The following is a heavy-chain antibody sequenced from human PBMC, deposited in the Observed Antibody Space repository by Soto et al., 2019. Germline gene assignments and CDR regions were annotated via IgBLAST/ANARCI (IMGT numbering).Heavy chain of an antibody. CDR3: TRRPGS. Sequence: EVRLVESGGGLVQPGESLRLSCAASGFTVSNNYMSWVRQAPGKGLEWVSFIYSGGNTYYADSVKGRFTISRDKSKNSLYLQMNNLRVEDTAVYYCTRRPGSWGQGTRVTVSS. CDR1: GFTVSNNY. D-gene: IGHD7-27*01. J-gene: IGHJ4*02. CDR2: IYSGGNT. V-gene: IGHV3-66*01.